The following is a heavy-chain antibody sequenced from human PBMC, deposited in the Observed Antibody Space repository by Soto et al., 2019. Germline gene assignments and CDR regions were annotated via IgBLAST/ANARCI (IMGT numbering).Heavy chain of an antibody. CDR1: GGTFSSYA. CDR3: ARAMIVVPDFAIFDY. V-gene: IGHV1-69*13. D-gene: IGHD3-22*01. J-gene: IGHJ4*02. CDR2: IIPIFGTA. Sequence: SVKVSCKASGGTFSSYAISWVRQAPGQGLEWMGGIIPIFGTANYAQKFQGRVTITADESTSTAYMELSSLRSEDTAVYYCARAMIVVPDFAIFDYWGQGTLVTVSS.